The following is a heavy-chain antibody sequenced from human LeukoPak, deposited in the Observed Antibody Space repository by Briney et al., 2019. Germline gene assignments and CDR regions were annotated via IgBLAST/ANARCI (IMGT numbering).Heavy chain of an antibody. V-gene: IGHV4-39*01. J-gene: IGHJ4*02. CDR1: GGSISTGGYF. D-gene: IGHD5-18*01. CDR2: FYYSGTT. CDR3: TSSRTQLWSGIYYFDY. Sequence: SETLSLTCTVSGGSISTGGYFWGWIRQPPGKGLEWIGSFYYSGTTHYNPSLKSRITISEDTSMNQISLNLNSVTAADTAVYYCTSSRTQLWSGIYYFDYWGQGTLVTVSS.